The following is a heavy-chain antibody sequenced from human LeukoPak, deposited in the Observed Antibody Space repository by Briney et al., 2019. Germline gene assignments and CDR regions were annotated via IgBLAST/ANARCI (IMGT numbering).Heavy chain of an antibody. V-gene: IGHV4-34*01. CDR1: GGSFSAYY. CDR2: INHSGST. J-gene: IGHJ4*02. CDR3: ARATSITVIVVAKYYFDY. Sequence: SETLSLTCAVYGGSFSAYYWSWIRQPPGKGLEWIGEINHSGSTNYNPSLKSRVTISVDTSKNQFSLKLSSVTVADTAVYYCARATSITVIVVAKYYFDYWGQGALVTVSS. D-gene: IGHD3-22*01.